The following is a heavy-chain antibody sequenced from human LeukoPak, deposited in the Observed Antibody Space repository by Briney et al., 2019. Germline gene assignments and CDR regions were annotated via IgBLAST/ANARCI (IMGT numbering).Heavy chain of an antibody. J-gene: IGHJ4*02. Sequence: GGSLRLSCAASGFTFSSYGMHWVRQAPGKGLEWVAVISYVGSNKYYADSVKGRFTISRDNSKNTLYLQMNSLRAEDTAVYYCAKEAYYYDSSGFDYWGQGTLVTVSS. V-gene: IGHV3-30*18. CDR2: ISYVGSNK. D-gene: IGHD3-22*01. CDR3: AKEAYYYDSSGFDY. CDR1: GFTFSSYG.